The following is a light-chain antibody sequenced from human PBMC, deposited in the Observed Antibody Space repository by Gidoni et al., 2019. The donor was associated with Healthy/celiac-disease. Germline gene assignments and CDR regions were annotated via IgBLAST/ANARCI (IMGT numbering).Light chain of an antibody. CDR1: SSDVGGYNY. Sequence: QSALTQPASVSGSPGQSITISCTGTSSDVGGYNYVSWYQHHPVKAHKLMIHVVSNRPSGFSNRFSGSKSGNTASMTISVLQAEDEADYYCSSYTSSSSLVFGGGTKLTVL. V-gene: IGLV2-14*03. J-gene: IGLJ2*01. CDR3: SSYTSSSSLV. CDR2: VVS.